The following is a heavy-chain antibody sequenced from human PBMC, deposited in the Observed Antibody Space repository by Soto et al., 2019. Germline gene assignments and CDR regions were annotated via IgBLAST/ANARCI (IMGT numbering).Heavy chain of an antibody. CDR3: AREADAPSTRPNWFDP. D-gene: IGHD2-2*01. CDR1: GYTFTSYG. V-gene: IGHV1-18*01. Sequence: QVQLVQSGAEVKKPGASVQVSCKASGYTFTSYGISWVRQAPGQGLEWMGWISAYNGNTNYAQKLQGRVTMTTDTSTSTAYMELRSLRSDDTAVYYCAREADAPSTRPNWFDPWGQGTLVTVSS. CDR2: ISAYNGNT. J-gene: IGHJ5*02.